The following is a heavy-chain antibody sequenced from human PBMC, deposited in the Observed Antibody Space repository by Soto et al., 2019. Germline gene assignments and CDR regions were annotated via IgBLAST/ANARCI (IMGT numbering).Heavy chain of an antibody. CDR2: MSHDENRK. V-gene: IGHV3-30*18. CDR1: GCTFAHYA. Sequence: GGSLRLSCAASGCTFAHYAMHWVRHSPGKGLEWVAFMSHDENRKLYSDSVKGRFTISRDNSKSTLYLQMSRLRAEDTAVYYCANDCGFWSASVPPYFVAWGLGTLVTVSS. J-gene: IGHJ4*02. CDR3: ANDCGFWSASVPPYFVA. D-gene: IGHD3-3*01.